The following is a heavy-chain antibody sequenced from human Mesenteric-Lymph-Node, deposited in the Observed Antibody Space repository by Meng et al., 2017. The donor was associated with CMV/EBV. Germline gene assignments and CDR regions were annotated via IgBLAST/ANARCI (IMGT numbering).Heavy chain of an antibody. Sequence: SETLSLTCTVSGYSINRGFYWGWIRQPPGKGLEWIGCFYSGGSTYYNPSLKSRVSISVDTSKNQLSLKLSSVTAADTAVYYCARDPTITTSNAFDYWGQGTLVTVSS. CDR2: FYSGGST. CDR1: GYSINRGFY. V-gene: IGHV4-38-2*02. J-gene: IGHJ4*02. D-gene: IGHD3-3*01. CDR3: ARDPTITTSNAFDY.